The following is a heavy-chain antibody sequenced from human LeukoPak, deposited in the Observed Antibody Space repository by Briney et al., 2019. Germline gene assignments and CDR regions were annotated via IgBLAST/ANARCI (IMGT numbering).Heavy chain of an antibody. Sequence: GRSLRPSCAASGFTFDDYAMHWVRQAPGKGLEWVSGISRNSGSIGYADSVKGRFTISRDNAKNSLYLQMNSLRAEDTALYYCAKEDRRGRHFDYWGQGTLVTVSS. J-gene: IGHJ4*02. CDR3: AKEDRRGRHFDY. CDR1: GFTFDDYA. CDR2: ISRNSGSI. V-gene: IGHV3-9*01. D-gene: IGHD3-16*01.